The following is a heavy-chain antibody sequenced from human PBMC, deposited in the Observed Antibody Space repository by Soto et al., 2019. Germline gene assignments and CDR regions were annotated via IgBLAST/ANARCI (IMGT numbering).Heavy chain of an antibody. Sequence: QPGGSLRLSCSVSGFTFSSYAMHWVRQAPGKGLQYVSSISSSGVPTYYADSVKGRFTISRDNSQNTLYLQMSSLRLEDTAVYYCVKDRWIDYWGQGMLVTVSS. CDR2: ISSSGVPT. J-gene: IGHJ4*02. D-gene: IGHD2-15*01. CDR1: GFTFSSYA. V-gene: IGHV3-64D*06. CDR3: VKDRWIDY.